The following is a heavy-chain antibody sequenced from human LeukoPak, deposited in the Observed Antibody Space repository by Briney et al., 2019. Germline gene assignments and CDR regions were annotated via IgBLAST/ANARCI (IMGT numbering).Heavy chain of an antibody. CDR1: GGSISSSSHS. V-gene: IGHV4-39*07. Sequence: SETLSLTCSVSGGSISSSSHSWGWIRQSPGKGLEWIGSIYYSGSTFYNPSLKSRVTISVDRSKNQFSLKLSSVTAADTAVYYCARSMVLIAAAGKGFDYWGQGTLVTVSS. CDR2: IYYSGST. D-gene: IGHD6-13*01. CDR3: ARSMVLIAAAGKGFDY. J-gene: IGHJ4*02.